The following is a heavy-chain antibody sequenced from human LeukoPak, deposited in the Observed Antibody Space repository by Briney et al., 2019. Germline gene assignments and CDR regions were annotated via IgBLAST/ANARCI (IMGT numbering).Heavy chain of an antibody. Sequence: SETLSLTCTVSGGSISSTGSFWGWIRQPPGKGLEWIGSIYSGGITYYNPSLKSRVTISADTSKNQFSLKLNSVTAADTAVYYCARRARGSPFDYWGQGTLVTVSS. CDR1: GGSISSTGSF. CDR2: IYSGGIT. J-gene: IGHJ4*02. D-gene: IGHD3-16*01. CDR3: ARRARGSPFDY. V-gene: IGHV4-39*01.